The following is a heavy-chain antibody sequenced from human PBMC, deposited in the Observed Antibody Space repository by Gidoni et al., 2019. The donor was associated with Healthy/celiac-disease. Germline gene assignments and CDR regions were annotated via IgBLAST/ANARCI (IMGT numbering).Heavy chain of an antibody. CDR1: GGTFSSYA. CDR3: ARDPRLGIANWYFDL. D-gene: IGHD7-27*01. V-gene: IGHV1-69*01. CDR2: IIPIFGTA. J-gene: IGHJ2*01. Sequence: QVQLVQSGAEVKQPGSSVKVSCKASGGTFSSYAISWVRQAPGQGLEWMGGIIPIFGTANYAQKFQGRVTITADESTSTAYMELSSLRSEDTAVYYCARDPRLGIANWYFDLWGRGTLVTVSS.